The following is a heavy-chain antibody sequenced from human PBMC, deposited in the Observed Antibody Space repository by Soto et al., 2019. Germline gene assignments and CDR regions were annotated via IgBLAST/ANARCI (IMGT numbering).Heavy chain of an antibody. CDR3: AKDTYYHDTTGYYVFDY. Sequence: GGSLRLSCAASGFTVSSSQMTWVRQAPGKALEWVSVIFIGGTTQYAGPVKGRFTISRDYSKNTVYLQMNSLRAEDTAVYYCAKDTYYHDTTGYYVFDYWGQGTLVTVSS. CDR2: IFIGGTT. D-gene: IGHD3-22*01. CDR1: GFTVSSSQ. J-gene: IGHJ4*02. V-gene: IGHV3-53*01.